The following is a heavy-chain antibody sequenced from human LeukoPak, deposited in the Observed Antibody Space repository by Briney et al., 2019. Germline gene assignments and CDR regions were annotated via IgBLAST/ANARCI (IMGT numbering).Heavy chain of an antibody. CDR3: ARAMVAGHSTGGYFDY. V-gene: IGHV1-46*01. CDR1: GYTFTSNY. Sequence: ASVKVSCKASGYTFTSNYIHWVRQAPGQGLEWMGIINPSGGSTSYAQKFQGRVTMTRDTSTSTVYMELSSLRSEDTAVYYCARAMVAGHSTGGYFDYWGQGTLVTVSS. CDR2: INPSGGST. D-gene: IGHD6-19*01. J-gene: IGHJ4*02.